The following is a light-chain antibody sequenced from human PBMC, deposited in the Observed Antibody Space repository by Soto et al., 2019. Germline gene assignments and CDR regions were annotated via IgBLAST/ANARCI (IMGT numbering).Light chain of an antibody. J-gene: IGKJ1*01. CDR3: QQYNSWPPDRT. CDR1: QSVSSN. Sequence: EIVMTQSPATLSVSPGERATLSCRASQSVSSNLAWYQQKPGQAPRLLIYGASTRATGIPARSSGSGSGTEFTPTISSLQSEDFAVYFCQQYNSWPPDRTFGQGTKVEIK. CDR2: GAS. V-gene: IGKV3-15*01.